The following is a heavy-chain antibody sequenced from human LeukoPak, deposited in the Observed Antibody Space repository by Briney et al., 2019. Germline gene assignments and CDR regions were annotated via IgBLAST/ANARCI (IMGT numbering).Heavy chain of an antibody. V-gene: IGHV4-39*01. J-gene: IGHJ4*02. CDR1: GGSISSYY. CDR3: ARRAISGSSFDY. CDR2: IYYSGST. Sequence: KPSETLSLTCTVSGGSISSYYWGWIRQPPGKGLEWIGSIYYSGSTYYNPSLKSRVTISVDTSKNQFSLKLSSVTAADTAVYYCARRAISGSSFDYWGQGTLVTVSS. D-gene: IGHD1-26*01.